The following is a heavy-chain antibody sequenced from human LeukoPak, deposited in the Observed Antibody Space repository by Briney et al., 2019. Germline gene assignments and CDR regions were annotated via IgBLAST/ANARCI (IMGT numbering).Heavy chain of an antibody. CDR2: IRQDGSEK. J-gene: IGHJ4*02. CDR3: ATERGNYFEY. Sequence: PGGSLRLSCAASGFTFSKYWMSWVRQAPGKGLEWVANIRQDGSEKYYVDSVKGRFINSRDNAKNLSYLQMNSLRAEDTAVYYCATERGNYFEYWGQGTLVTVSS. D-gene: IGHD3-10*01. V-gene: IGHV3-7*05. CDR1: GFTFSKYW.